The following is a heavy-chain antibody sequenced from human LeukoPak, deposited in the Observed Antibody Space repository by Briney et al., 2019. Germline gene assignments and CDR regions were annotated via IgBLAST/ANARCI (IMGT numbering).Heavy chain of an antibody. CDR3: ASTYYYDSSGYPEGYYFDH. CDR2: IYYSGST. J-gene: IGHJ4*02. Sequence: SETLSLTCTVSGGSISSYYWSWIRQPPGKGLEWIGYIYYSGSTNYNPSLKSRVTISVDTSKNQFSLKLSSVTAADTAVYYCASTYYYDSSGYPEGYYFDHWGQGTLVTVSS. CDR1: GGSISSYY. V-gene: IGHV4-59*01. D-gene: IGHD3-22*01.